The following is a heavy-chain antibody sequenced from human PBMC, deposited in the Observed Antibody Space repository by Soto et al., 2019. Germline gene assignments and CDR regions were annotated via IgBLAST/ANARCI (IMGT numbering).Heavy chain of an antibody. CDR2: INFRGST. D-gene: IGHD3-16*01. Sequence: SETLSLTCTVSGDSISSYYWSWVRQPPGKGLEWIGHINFRGSTNYNPSLKGRVTISVDTSTNQFSLKVTSLTAADTAVYYCARANRHLGELTQYFDFWGQGTLVTVSS. CDR1: GDSISSYY. CDR3: ARANRHLGELTQYFDF. J-gene: IGHJ4*02. V-gene: IGHV4-59*01.